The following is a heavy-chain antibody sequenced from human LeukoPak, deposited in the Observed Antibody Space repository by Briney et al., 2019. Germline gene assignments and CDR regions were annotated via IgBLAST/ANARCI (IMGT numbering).Heavy chain of an antibody. D-gene: IGHD6-19*01. CDR3: ASYSSGWSYYYYGMDV. Sequence: MPSETLSLTCNVSDDSISSGDYYWSWIRQPPGKELEWIGYIYYSGSTNYNPSLKSRVTISVDTSKNQFSLKLSSVTAADTAVYYCASYSSGWSYYYYGMDVWGQGTTVTVSS. V-gene: IGHV4-61*08. J-gene: IGHJ6*02. CDR1: DDSISSGDYY. CDR2: IYYSGST.